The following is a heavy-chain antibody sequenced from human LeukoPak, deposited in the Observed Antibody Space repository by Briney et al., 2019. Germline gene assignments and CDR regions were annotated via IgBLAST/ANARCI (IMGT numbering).Heavy chain of an antibody. CDR1: GFTFSDYY. CDR2: ISSSGSTI. CDR3: ARAMALGLSPFDY. J-gene: IGHJ4*02. Sequence: GGSLRLSCAASGFTFSDYYMSWIRQAPGKGLEWVSYISSSGSTIYYADSVKGRFTISRDNAKNSLYLQMNSLRVEDTAVYYCARAMALGLSPFDYWGQGTLVTVSS. D-gene: IGHD5-24*01. V-gene: IGHV3-11*04.